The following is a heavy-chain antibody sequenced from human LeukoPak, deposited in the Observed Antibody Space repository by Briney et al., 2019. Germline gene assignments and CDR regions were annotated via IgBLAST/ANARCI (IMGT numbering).Heavy chain of an antibody. CDR3: ASLDCSGGSCYSTSYMDV. CDR2: IYTSGST. CDR1: GDSIRSYY. D-gene: IGHD2-15*01. J-gene: IGHJ6*03. V-gene: IGHV4-4*08. Sequence: SETLSLTCTVSGDSIRSYYWSWIRQPPGKGLEWIGRIYTSGSTNYNPSLKSRVTISVDTSKNQFSLKLSSVTAADTAVYYCASLDCSGGSCYSTSYMDVWGKGTTVTVSS.